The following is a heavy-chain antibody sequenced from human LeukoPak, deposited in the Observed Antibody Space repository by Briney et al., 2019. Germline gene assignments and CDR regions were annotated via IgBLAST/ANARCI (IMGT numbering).Heavy chain of an antibody. CDR3: ARHGDYGNYYYYGMDV. CDR2: IYYGGST. D-gene: IGHD4-17*01. V-gene: IGHV4-59*08. Sequence: PSETLSLTCTVSGGSISSYYWSWIRQPPGKGLECIGYIYYGGSTNYNPSLKSRVTISVDTSKNQFSLKLSSVTAADTAVYYCARHGDYGNYYYYGMDVWGQGTTVTVSS. J-gene: IGHJ6*02. CDR1: GGSISSYY.